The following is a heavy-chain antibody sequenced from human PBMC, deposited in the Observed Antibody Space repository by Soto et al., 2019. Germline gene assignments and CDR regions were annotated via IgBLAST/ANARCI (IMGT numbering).Heavy chain of an antibody. V-gene: IGHV3-9*01. D-gene: IGHD3-16*01. J-gene: IGHJ5*02. CDR2: ISWNSARI. Sequence: EVQLVESGGGLVQPGRSLRLSCAASGFTFDDYAMHWVRQVPGKGLEWVSGISWNSARIGYADSVKGRFTISRDNAKNSLYLQMDSLRAEDTALYYCAKDIGGSAWNWFDPWGQGTLVTVSS. CDR1: GFTFDDYA. CDR3: AKDIGGSAWNWFDP.